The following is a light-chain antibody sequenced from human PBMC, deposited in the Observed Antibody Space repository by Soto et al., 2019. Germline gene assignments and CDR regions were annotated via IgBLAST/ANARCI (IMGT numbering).Light chain of an antibody. V-gene: IGKV1-5*03. CDR2: KAS. CDR3: KPFYRYAWT. CDR1: QSVYTC. Sequence: DIQMTQSPSTLSASVGDRVTITCRASQSVYTCLAWYQQKPGKAPHLLIYKASSLKTGVPSRFSGNGSVTEFTLTISSLQSDECATYYCKPFYRYAWTVDETTEVETK. J-gene: IGKJ1*01.